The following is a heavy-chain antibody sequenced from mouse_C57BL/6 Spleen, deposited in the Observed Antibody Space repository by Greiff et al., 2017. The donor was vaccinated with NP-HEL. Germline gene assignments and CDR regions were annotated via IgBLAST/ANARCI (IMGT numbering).Heavy chain of an antibody. CDR2: IDPSDSYT. CDR3: ARSTYDGYYEY. CDR1: GYTFTSYW. D-gene: IGHD2-3*01. J-gene: IGHJ2*01. V-gene: IGHV1-69*01. Sequence: VQLQQPGAELVMPGASVKLSCKASGYTFTSYWMHWVKQRPGQGLEWIGEIDPSDSYTNYNQKFKGKSTLTVDKSSSTAYMQLSSLTSEDSAVYYCARSTYDGYYEYWGQGTTLTVSS.